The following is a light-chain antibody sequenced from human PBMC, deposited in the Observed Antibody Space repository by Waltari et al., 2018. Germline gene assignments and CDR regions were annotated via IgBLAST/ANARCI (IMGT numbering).Light chain of an antibody. V-gene: IGLV3-10*01. CDR3: YSTDSSSFPL. CDR2: EEH. J-gene: IGLJ3*02. Sequence: SHELTQPPSVSVSPGQTARITCSGDALPTKYIYWYQQKSGQAPGMLIYEEHKRPSGIPERFSGSSSGTLATLTVSGAVVEDEGDYYCYSTDSSSFPLFGGGTRLTVL. CDR1: ALPTKY.